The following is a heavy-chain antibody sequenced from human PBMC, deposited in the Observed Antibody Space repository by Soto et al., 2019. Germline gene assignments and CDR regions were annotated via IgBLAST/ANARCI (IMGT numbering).Heavy chain of an antibody. CDR3: ARNRRAVQGSGLLDY. V-gene: IGHV4-34*01. Sequence: PSETLSLTCAVYGGSFSGYYWSWIRQPPGKGLEWIGEINHSGSTNYNPSLKSRVTISVDTSKNQFSLKLSSVTAADTAVYYCARNRRAVQGSGLLDYWGQGTLVTVSS. CDR2: INHSGST. D-gene: IGHD3-22*01. CDR1: GGSFSGYY. J-gene: IGHJ4*02.